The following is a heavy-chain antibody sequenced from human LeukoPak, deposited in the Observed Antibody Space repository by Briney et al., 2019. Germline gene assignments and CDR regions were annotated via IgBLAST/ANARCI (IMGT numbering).Heavy chain of an antibody. CDR2: IYYSGST. CDR1: GGSISSYY. CDR3: ASADSSGYASFDY. Sequence: SETLSLTCTVSGGSISSYYWSWVRQPPGEGLEWIGYIYYSGSTNYNPSLKSRVTISVATSHTQFSLKLSSVTAADTAVYYCASADSSGYASFDYWGQGTLVTVSS. V-gene: IGHV4-59*01. J-gene: IGHJ4*02. D-gene: IGHD3-22*01.